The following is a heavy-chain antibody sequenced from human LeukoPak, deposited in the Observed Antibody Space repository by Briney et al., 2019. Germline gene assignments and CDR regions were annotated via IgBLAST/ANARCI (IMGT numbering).Heavy chain of an antibody. V-gene: IGHV3-30*03. Sequence: PGGSLRLSCAASGFTLSSNYLSWVRQAPGKGLEWVAVISYDGSNKYYADSVKGRFTISRDNSKNTLYLQMNSLRAEDTAVYYCATDSSGYLIYWYFDLWGRGTLVTVSS. J-gene: IGHJ2*01. CDR3: ATDSSGYLIYWYFDL. CDR1: GFTLSSNY. D-gene: IGHD3-22*01. CDR2: ISYDGSNK.